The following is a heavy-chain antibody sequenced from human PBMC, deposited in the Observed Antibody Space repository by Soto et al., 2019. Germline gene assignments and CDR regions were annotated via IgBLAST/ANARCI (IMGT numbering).Heavy chain of an antibody. D-gene: IGHD3-10*01. J-gene: IGHJ5*02. V-gene: IGHV4-39*02. CDR2: IYYSGST. CDR1: GGSISSSSYY. CDR3: AREITMPRFDP. Sequence: SETLSLTCTVSGGSISSSSYYWGWIRQPPGKGLEWIGSIYYSGSTYYKPSLKSRVTISVDTSKNQFSLKLSSVTAADTAVYYCAREITMPRFDPWGQGTLVTVSS.